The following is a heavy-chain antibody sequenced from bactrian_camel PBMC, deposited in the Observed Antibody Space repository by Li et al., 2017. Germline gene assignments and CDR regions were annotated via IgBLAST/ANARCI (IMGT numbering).Heavy chain of an antibody. V-gene: IGHV3S40*01. D-gene: IGHD6*01. CDR1: RFAFSSYD. CDR2: INASGRST. J-gene: IGHJ4*01. CDR3: ITRGTVVSDTGLVEPVE. Sequence: VQLVESGGGLVQPGGSLRLSCAASRFAFSSYDMSWVRQAPGKRLEWLSSINASGRSTYYADSVKGRFTISRDNAKNTLYLQLNSLKTEDTALYYCITRGTVVSDTGLVEPVEWGQGTQVTVS.